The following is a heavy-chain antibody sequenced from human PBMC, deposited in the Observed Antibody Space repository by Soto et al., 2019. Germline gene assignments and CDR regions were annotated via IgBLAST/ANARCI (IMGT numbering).Heavy chain of an antibody. J-gene: IGHJ5*02. CDR2: VYHTGST. D-gene: IGHD3-3*01. V-gene: IGHV4-30-2*01. CDR1: GGSIISGGFS. CDR3: ARGQFLYWSGYKGACFNT. Sequence: PSETLSLTCTVSGGSIISGGFSWSWIRQPPGRGLEWIGYVYHTGSTYHNPSLKSRVTISVDTSKNQFSLKLSSVTAADTAVYYSARGQFLYWSGYKGACFNTWGQGTLVTVSS.